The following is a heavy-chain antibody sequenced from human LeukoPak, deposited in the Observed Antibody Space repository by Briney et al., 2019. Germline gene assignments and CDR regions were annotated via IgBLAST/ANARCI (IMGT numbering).Heavy chain of an antibody. V-gene: IGHV4-59*13. Sequence: SETLSLTCTVSGGSISSYYWTWIRQPPGKGLEWIGDIYITGSTNYNPYLKKRVTMSVDTSKNQFSLRLSSVTAADTAVYYCARVRIGETSYDASDVWGLGTMDTVSS. D-gene: IGHD1-26*01. CDR3: ARVRIGETSYDASDV. CDR2: IYITGST. CDR1: GGSISSYY. J-gene: IGHJ3*01.